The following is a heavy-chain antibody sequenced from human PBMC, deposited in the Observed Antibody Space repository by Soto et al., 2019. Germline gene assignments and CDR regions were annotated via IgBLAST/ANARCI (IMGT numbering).Heavy chain of an antibody. Sequence: LSLTCTVSGGSVSSYYWSWIRQPPGEGLEWIGYIYYSGSTKYNPSLKSRVTMSVDTSNNQFSLKMSSVTAADTAVYYCARHSNRNYGLYYFDYWGLGALVTFSS. CDR2: IYYSGST. D-gene: IGHD4-4*01. CDR1: GGSVSSYY. V-gene: IGHV4-59*08. J-gene: IGHJ4*02. CDR3: ARHSNRNYGLYYFDY.